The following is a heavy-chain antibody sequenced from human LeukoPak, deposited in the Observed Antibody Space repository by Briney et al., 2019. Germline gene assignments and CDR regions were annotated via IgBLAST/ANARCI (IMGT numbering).Heavy chain of an antibody. CDR3: AKQSDCSGSTCYKFDY. CDR2: ISGSGGST. J-gene: IGHJ4*02. D-gene: IGHD2-15*01. Sequence: GGSLRLSCAASGFTFSSYAMSWLRQAPGKGLEWVSFISGSGGSTNYADSVKGRFTISRDNSKNTVYLQMNTLRAEDTALYYCAKQSDCSGSTCYKFDYWGQGSLVTASS. V-gene: IGHV3-23*01. CDR1: GFTFSSYA.